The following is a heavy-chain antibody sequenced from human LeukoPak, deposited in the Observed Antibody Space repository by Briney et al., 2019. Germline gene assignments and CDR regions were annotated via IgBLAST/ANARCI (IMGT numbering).Heavy chain of an antibody. D-gene: IGHD5-18*01. CDR3: ARGGSAMALGY. CDR2: FYYSGST. CDR1: GGSISGYY. V-gene: IGHV4-59*01. J-gene: IGHJ4*02. Sequence: PSETLSLTCTVSGGSISGYYWSWIRQPPGKGLEWIGYFYYSGSTNYNPSLKSRVTISVDTSKNQFSLKLSSVTAADTAVYYCARGGSAMALGYWGQGTLVTVSS.